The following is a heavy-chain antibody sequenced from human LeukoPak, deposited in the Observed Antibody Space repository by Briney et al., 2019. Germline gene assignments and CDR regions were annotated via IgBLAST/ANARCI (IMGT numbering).Heavy chain of an antibody. V-gene: IGHV3-33*08. CDR2: IWYDGSNK. CDR1: GFTFSSYA. D-gene: IGHD3-22*01. J-gene: IGHJ4*02. Sequence: HPGGSLRLSCAASGFTFSSYAMHWVRQAPGKGLEWVAVIWYDGSNKYYADSVKGRFTISRDNSKNTLYLQMNSLRAEDTAVYYCARDGSSGYYPSPYFDYWGQGTLVTVSS. CDR3: ARDGSSGYYPSPYFDY.